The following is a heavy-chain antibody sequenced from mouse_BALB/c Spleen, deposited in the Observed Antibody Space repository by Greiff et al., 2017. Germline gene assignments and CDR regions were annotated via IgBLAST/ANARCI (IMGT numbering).Heavy chain of an antibody. Sequence: VQLQQSGPGLVAPSQSLSITCTVSGFSLTSYDISWIRQPPGKGLEWLGVIWTGGGTNYNSAFMSRLSISKDNSKSQVFLKMNSLQTDDTAIYYCVRDYGSSYEAMDYWGQGTSVTVSS. D-gene: IGHD1-1*01. CDR2: IWTGGGT. CDR1: GFSLTSYD. J-gene: IGHJ4*01. V-gene: IGHV2-9-2*01. CDR3: VRDYGSSYEAMDY.